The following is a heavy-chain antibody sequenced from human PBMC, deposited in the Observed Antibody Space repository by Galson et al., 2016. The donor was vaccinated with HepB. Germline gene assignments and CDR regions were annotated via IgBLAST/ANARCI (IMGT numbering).Heavy chain of an antibody. CDR3: ARVHAGSGNSGSFDY. J-gene: IGHJ4*02. Sequence: SVKVSCKASGYTFTSYGISWVRQAPGQGLEWMGWISVYNGNTKYAQKLQGRVTMTTDTSTSTAYMELRSLRSDDTAVFYCARVHAGSGNSGSFDYWGQGTLVTVSS. CDR1: GYTFTSYG. CDR2: ISVYNGNT. V-gene: IGHV1-18*04. D-gene: IGHD4-23*01.